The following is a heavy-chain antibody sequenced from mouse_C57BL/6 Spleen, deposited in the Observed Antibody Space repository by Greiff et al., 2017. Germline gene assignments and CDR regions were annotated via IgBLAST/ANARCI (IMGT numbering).Heavy chain of an antibody. D-gene: IGHD1-2*01. CDR2: ISSGGDYI. V-gene: IGHV5-9-1*02. CDR1: GFTFSSYA. CDR3: TRDRGTTAFDY. Sequence: EVHLVESGEGLVKPGGSLKLSCAASGFTFSSYAMSWVRQTPEKRLEWVAYISSGGDYIYYADTVKGRFTISRDNARNTLYLQMSSLKSEDTAMYYCTRDRGTTAFDYWGQGTTLTVSS. J-gene: IGHJ2*01.